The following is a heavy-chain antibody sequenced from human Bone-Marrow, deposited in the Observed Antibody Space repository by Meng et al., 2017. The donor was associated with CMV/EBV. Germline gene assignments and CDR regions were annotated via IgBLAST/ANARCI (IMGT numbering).Heavy chain of an antibody. CDR3: ARHPRYCSSTSCYGVFDL. CDR1: GFIFSDHY. V-gene: IGHV3-72*01. J-gene: IGHJ2*01. Sequence: GESLKISCAASGFIFSDHYMDWVRQAPGKGLEWVGRTRNKANSYTTEYAPSVKVRITISRDDSKNALYLQMNSLKTEDTAVYYCARHPRYCSSTSCYGVFDLWGRGTLVTFSS. D-gene: IGHD2-2*01. CDR2: TRNKANSYTT.